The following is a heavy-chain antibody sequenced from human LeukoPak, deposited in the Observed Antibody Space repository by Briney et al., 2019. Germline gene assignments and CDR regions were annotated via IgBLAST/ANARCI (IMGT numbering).Heavy chain of an antibody. CDR2: ISWNSDTT. CDR1: GFNFDDYA. CDR3: GKIRHSYDTSGYYDY. Sequence: PGRSLRLSCAASGFNFDDYAMHWGRQAPGKGLEWVSSISWNSDTTGYADSVKGRFIISRDNAKNSLYLQMNSLRAEDTALYYCGKIRHSYDTSGYYDYWGQGTLVIVSS. V-gene: IGHV3-9*01. D-gene: IGHD3-22*01. J-gene: IGHJ4*02.